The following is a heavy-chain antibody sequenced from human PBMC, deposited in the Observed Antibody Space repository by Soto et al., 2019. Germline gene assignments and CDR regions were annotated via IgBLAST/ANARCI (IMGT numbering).Heavy chain of an antibody. CDR1: GFTFSSYG. V-gene: IGHV3-33*01. D-gene: IGHD3-22*01. Sequence: GGSLRLSCAASGFTFSSYGMQWVRQAPGKGLEWVLAIWYDGSNKYYADSVKGRFTISRDNSKNTLYLQMNSLRAEDTAMYYCARAATGGYYDSSGYLDYWGQGTLVTFSS. J-gene: IGHJ4*02. CDR3: ARAATGGYYDSSGYLDY. CDR2: IWYDGSNK.